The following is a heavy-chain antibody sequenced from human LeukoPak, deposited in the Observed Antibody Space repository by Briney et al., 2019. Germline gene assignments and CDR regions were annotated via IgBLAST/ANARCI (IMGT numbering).Heavy chain of an antibody. CDR3: VKGDSGDYAGLSSDY. Sequence: QTGGSLRLSCAASGFTFDDYAMHWVRQTPGKGLEWVSLISGDGGGTHYADSVKGRFTISRDNSKNPLYLQMDSLRTEDTALYYCVKGDSGDYAGLSSDYWGQGTLVTVSS. CDR1: GFTFDDYA. D-gene: IGHD4-17*01. CDR2: ISGDGGGT. J-gene: IGHJ4*02. V-gene: IGHV3-43*02.